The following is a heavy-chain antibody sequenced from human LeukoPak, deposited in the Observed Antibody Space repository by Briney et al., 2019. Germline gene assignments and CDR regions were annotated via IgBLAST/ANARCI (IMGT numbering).Heavy chain of an antibody. J-gene: IGHJ4*02. D-gene: IGHD3-9*01. V-gene: IGHV4-30-4*01. CDR2: IYYSGST. Sequence: SETLSLTCTVSGGSISSGYYYWSWIRQPPGKGLEWIGYIYYSGSTYYNPSLKSRVTVSVDTSKNQFSLKLSSVTAADTAVYYCARGVESDILTGYDPYFDYWGQGTLVTVSS. CDR3: ARGVESDILTGYDPYFDY. CDR1: GGSISSGYYY.